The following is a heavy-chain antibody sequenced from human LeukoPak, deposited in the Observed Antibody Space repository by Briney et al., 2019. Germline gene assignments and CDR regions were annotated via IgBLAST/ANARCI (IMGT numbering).Heavy chain of an antibody. Sequence: GGSLRLSCAASGFTVSSNYMSWVRQAPGKGLEWVSVIYSGGSTYYADSVKGRFTISRDNSKNTLYLQMNSLRAEDTAVYYCARDVSWGDSSGWFDYWGQGTLVTVSS. D-gene: IGHD3-22*01. CDR1: GFTVSSNY. J-gene: IGHJ4*02. V-gene: IGHV3-53*01. CDR2: IYSGGST. CDR3: ARDVSWGDSSGWFDY.